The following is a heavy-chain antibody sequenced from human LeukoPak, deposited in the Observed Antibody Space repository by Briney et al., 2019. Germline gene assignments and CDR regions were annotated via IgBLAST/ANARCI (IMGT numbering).Heavy chain of an antibody. CDR2: IYYSGST. J-gene: IGHJ6*03. Sequence: SETLSLTCTVSGGSISSYYWSWIRQPPGKGLEWIGYIYYSGSTNYNPSLKSRVTISVDTSKNQFSLKLSSVTAADTAVYYCARGRSSMVRGYYYYYMGVWGKGTTVTISS. CDR1: GGSISSYY. V-gene: IGHV4-59*01. CDR3: ARGRSSMVRGYYYYYMGV. D-gene: IGHD3-10*01.